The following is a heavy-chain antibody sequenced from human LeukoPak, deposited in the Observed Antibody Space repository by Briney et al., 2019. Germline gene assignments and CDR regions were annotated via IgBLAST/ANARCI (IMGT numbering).Heavy chain of an antibody. CDR2: IYYIENT. V-gene: IGHV4-59*08. J-gene: IGHJ3*02. CDR3: ARHGRVPAATLDAFDI. D-gene: IGHD2-2*01. Sequence: SETLSLTCTVSGGPISSYYWSWIRQPPGKGLEWIGFIYYIENTNYNPSLRSRVTMSLDTSKNRFSLKLSSVTAADTAVYYCARHGRVPAATLDAFDIWGQGTMVTVSS. CDR1: GGPISSYY.